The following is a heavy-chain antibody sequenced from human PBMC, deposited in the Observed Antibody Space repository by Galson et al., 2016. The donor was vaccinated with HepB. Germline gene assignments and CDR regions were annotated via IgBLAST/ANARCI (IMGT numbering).Heavy chain of an antibody. CDR3: ARLSTYRYPSVDY. CDR2: IDYWSSTI. D-gene: IGHD1-26*01. CDR1: GFTFGGST. J-gene: IGHJ4*02. V-gene: IGHV3-48*02. Sequence: SLRLSCAASGFTFGGSTMNWVRQAPGKGLEWVSYIDYWSSTIYYADSVKGRFTISRDNAMNSLYLQMNTLRDEDTAVYYCARLSTYRYPSVDYWGQGTLVTVSS.